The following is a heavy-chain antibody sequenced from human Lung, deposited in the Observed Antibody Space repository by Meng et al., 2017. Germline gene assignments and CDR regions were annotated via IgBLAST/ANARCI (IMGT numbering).Heavy chain of an antibody. V-gene: IGHV4-34*01. Sequence: GSLRLSCAVYGGSFSGYYWSWIRQPPGKGLEWIGEINHSGSTNYNPSLKSRVTISVDTSKNQFSLKLSSVTAADTAVYYCAVRVRLGYCSGGSCYSGVHYYGMDVWGQGNTVNGAS. D-gene: IGHD2-15*01. CDR1: GGSFSGYY. CDR2: INHSGST. CDR3: AVRVRLGYCSGGSCYSGVHYYGMDV. J-gene: IGHJ6*02.